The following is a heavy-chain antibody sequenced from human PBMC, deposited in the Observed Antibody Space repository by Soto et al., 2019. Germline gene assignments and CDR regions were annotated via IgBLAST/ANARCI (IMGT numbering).Heavy chain of an antibody. J-gene: IGHJ4*02. Sequence: EVQLVGSGGGLVKPGESLRLSCTASGFTFNYAWMSWVRQAPGKGLEWVARIRTKTDDEATDYAAPVKGRFSVSRDDSKNTVHLQMNSLKTEDTAVYYCAKGATTGTFFDYWGQGILVTVSS. V-gene: IGHV3-15*01. CDR1: GFTFNYAW. D-gene: IGHD3-10*01. CDR2: IRTKTDDEAT. CDR3: AKGATTGTFFDY.